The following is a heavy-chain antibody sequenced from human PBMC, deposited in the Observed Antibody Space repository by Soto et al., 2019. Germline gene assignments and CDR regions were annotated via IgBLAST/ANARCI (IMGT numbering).Heavy chain of an antibody. J-gene: IGHJ5*02. Sequence: SDTLSLTCAVYGGSFSGSYWSLICQPPGKGLEWIGEINHSGSTNYNPSLKSRVTISVDTSKNQFSLKLSSVTAADTAVYYCARGGGYCSGGSCYGPRGWFDPWGQGTLVTVS. V-gene: IGHV4-34*01. CDR2: INHSGST. CDR3: ARGGGYCSGGSCYGPRGWFDP. CDR1: GGSFSGSY. D-gene: IGHD2-15*01.